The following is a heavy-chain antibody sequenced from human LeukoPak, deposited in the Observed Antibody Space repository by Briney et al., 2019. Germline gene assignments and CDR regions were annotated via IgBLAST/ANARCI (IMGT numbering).Heavy chain of an antibody. Sequence: GGSLRLSCAASGFTFSSYAMSWVRQAPGKGLEWLSSISGSGSSTYYADSVKGRFTISRDNSQNMLYLQMISLRADDTAVYFCAKGDSSGSGFDYWGQGTLVTVSS. CDR1: GFTFSSYA. V-gene: IGHV3-23*01. CDR3: AKGDSSGSGFDY. J-gene: IGHJ4*02. D-gene: IGHD3-22*01. CDR2: ISGSGSST.